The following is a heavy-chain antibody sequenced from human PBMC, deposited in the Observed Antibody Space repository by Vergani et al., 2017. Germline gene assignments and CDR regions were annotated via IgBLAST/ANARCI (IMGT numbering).Heavy chain of an antibody. D-gene: IGHD2-15*01. V-gene: IGHV3-30*02. CDR1: GFTFNRYG. CDR3: ARDPAYCHEGSCAL. J-gene: IGHJ4*02. CDR2: VLFDGSNE. Sequence: QVQLVQSGGGVVQPGGSLRLSCVASGFTFNRYGMQWVRQAPGKGLEWVAYVLFDGSNEYYADSVKGRFIVSRDNSNDALYLQMNSLRTDDTAVYYCARDPAYCHEGSCALWGQGSVVTVSS.